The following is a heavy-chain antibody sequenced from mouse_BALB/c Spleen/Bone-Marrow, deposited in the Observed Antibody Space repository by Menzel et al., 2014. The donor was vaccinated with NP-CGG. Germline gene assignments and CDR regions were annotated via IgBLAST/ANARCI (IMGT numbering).Heavy chain of an antibody. D-gene: IGHD4-1*01. CDR1: GYSITSDYA. J-gene: IGHJ2*01. CDR3: AKTGTRYYFDY. V-gene: IGHV3-2*02. Sequence: ESGPGLVKPSQSLSLTCTVTGYSITSDYAWNWIRQFPGNTLEWVGYISYSGSTSYNPSLKSRISITRDTSKNQFFLQLNSVTTEDTATYYCAKTGTRYYFDYWGQGTTLTVSS. CDR2: ISYSGST.